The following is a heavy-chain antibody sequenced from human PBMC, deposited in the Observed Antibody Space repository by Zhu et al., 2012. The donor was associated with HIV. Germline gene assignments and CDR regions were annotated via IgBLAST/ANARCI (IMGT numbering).Heavy chain of an antibody. CDR2: IFYTGSA. CDR3: TKFGSRSHRAY. CDR1: GDSISSSNYY. J-gene: IGHJ4*02. Sequence: QVQVQESGPGLVTPSETLSLTCSVSGDSISSSNYYWGWIRQPPGKGLEWIASIFYTGSAYYNPSLKSRVTISKDTSKNQLSLKLTSVTAADTASYHCTKFGSRSHRAYWGQGTLLTVSS. V-gene: IGHV4-39*07. D-gene: IGHD3-10*01.